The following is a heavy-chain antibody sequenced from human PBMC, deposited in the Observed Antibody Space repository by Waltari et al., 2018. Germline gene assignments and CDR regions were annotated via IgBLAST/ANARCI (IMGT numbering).Heavy chain of an antibody. D-gene: IGHD3-22*01. CDR3: VAAKEYYYDGSGDDAFET. V-gene: IGHV4-38-2*01. Sequence: QVQLQESGPGLAKSSETLSLTCDVSGYSMRSGYYWGWTRQPPRKGLEWIASIYQGGSSYYNPSLRSRVTISVDTSRNQFSLEMTSVTATDTATYYCVAAKEYYYDGSGDDAFETWGQGTLVTVSS. CDR1: GYSMRSGYY. CDR2: IYQGGSS. J-gene: IGHJ3*02.